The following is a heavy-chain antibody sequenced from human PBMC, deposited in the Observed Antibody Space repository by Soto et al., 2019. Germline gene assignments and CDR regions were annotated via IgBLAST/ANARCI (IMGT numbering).Heavy chain of an antibody. CDR3: ATVAKSGVVSEYFDS. D-gene: IGHD3-3*01. V-gene: IGHV3-23*01. Sequence: GGSLRLSCETSGFQFGNYRMRWVRQPPGKGLYWVAGISRSRRRTYYADSVRGRFTISRDNSKNTLYLQMDTLRADETAVYYCATVAKSGVVSEYFDSWGQGSLVTVSS. CDR1: GFQFGNYR. J-gene: IGHJ4*02. CDR2: ISRSRRRT.